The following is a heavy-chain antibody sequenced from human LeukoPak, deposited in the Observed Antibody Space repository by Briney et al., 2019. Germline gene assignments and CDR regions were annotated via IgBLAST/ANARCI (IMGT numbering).Heavy chain of an antibody. CDR1: GGSISSSYW. J-gene: IGHJ6*03. D-gene: IGHD2-8*01. CDR2: ILQDGST. V-gene: IGHV4-4*02. Sequence: SETLSLTCAVSGGSISSSYWWSWVRQPPGKGLEWIADILQDGSTSYNPSLQSRVTISVDTSKSQFSLKLSSVTAADTAVYYCARGLGTNGYFLYYYYMDVWGNGTTVSVSS. CDR3: ARGLGTNGYFLYYYYMDV.